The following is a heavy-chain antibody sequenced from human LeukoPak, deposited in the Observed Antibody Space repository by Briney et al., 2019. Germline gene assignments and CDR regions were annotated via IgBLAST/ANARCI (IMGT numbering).Heavy chain of an antibody. V-gene: IGHV1-69*05. Sequence: SVKVSCKASGGTFSSYAISWVRQAPGQGLEWMGRIIPIFGTANYAHKFQGRVTITTDESTSTAYMELSSLRSEDTAVYYCAREEGELPRELDYWGQGTLVTVSS. CDR1: GGTFSSYA. CDR2: IIPIFGTA. J-gene: IGHJ4*02. CDR3: AREEGELPRELDY. D-gene: IGHD1-26*01.